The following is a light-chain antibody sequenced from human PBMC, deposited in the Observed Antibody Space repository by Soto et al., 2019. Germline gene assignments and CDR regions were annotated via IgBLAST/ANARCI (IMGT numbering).Light chain of an antibody. V-gene: IGKV3-15*01. Sequence: EIVMTQSPATLSVSPGERATLSCRASQSVSSNLAWYQQKPGQAPRFLIYGASTRATGIPARFSGSGSGTEFTLTISSLQSEDFAVYYCQQYQSLPFTFGPGTKVHI. CDR3: QQYQSLPFT. CDR2: GAS. CDR1: QSVSSN. J-gene: IGKJ3*01.